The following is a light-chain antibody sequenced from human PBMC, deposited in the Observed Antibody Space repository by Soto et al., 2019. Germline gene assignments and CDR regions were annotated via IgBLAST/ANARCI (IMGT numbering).Light chain of an antibody. V-gene: IGKV3-11*01. J-gene: IGKJ3*01. CDR2: DAS. CDR3: QQHSTWPPFS. CDR1: QSIGSY. Sequence: IVLTQSPDTLSLSPGERATLSCRASQSIGSYLAWYQHKLGQPPRLLIYDASNRATGIPVRFSGIGSGTDFTLTISSLEPEDFAVYYCQQHSTWPPFSFGPGTKVDIK.